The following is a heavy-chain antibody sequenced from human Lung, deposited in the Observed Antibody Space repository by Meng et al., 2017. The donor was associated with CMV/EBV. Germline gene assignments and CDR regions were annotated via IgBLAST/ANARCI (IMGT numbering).Heavy chain of an antibody. D-gene: IGHD1-26*01. CDR1: GFTFSDRG. CDR2: IWYDGTKA. Sequence: GESLKIPCAASGFTFSDRGMHWVRQAPGKGLEWVAIIWYDGTKAYYVDPVKGRFTISRDNAKNTVSLQMNSLGPEDTAFYYCAKDFGGSSGYLDDWGQGTLVTVSS. J-gene: IGHJ4*02. V-gene: IGHV3-30*02. CDR3: AKDFGGSSGYLDD.